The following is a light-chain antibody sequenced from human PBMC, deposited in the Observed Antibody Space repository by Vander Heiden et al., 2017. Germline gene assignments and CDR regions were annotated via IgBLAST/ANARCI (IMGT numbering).Light chain of an antibody. CDR3: EHEDNLPIT. CDR2: DPS. J-gene: IGKJ4*01. CDR1: QDISNY. V-gene: IGKV1-33*01. Sequence: IQMTPFPSSLSASVGDRVTMTCLASQDISNYLNWYQQMPGKAPKPLIYDPSNLEPGVRSRFSGRGSATDFTFTISRLQPAAVATFYCEHEDNLPITFGGGTKVEIK.